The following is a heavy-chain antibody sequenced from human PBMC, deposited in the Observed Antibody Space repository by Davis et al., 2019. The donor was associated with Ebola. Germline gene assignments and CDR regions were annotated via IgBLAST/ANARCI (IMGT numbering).Heavy chain of an antibody. V-gene: IGHV1-8*03. CDR3: AIAGSTTTLFDQ. CDR2: MNPVTFNT. Sequence: ASVTVSCKASGSTFVNYYVHWVRQASGQGLEWLGWMNPVTFNTGYAQKFQGRVTISRDSSITTVHMDLSSLTSNDTAVYYCAIAGSTTTLFDQWGQGTRGTVST. D-gene: IGHD1-14*01. CDR1: GSTFVNYY. J-gene: IGHJ4*02.